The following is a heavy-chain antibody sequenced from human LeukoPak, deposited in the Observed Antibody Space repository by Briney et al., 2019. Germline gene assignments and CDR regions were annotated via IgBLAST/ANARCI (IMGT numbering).Heavy chain of an antibody. J-gene: IGHJ6*04. CDR3: ASEVIKSRDV. Sequence: PGGSLRLSCAASGFPFSIYSMNWVRRAPEEGLEWVSSISSSSSYIYYADSVKGRFTISRDNAKNSLYLQMNSLRAEDTAVYYCASEVIKSRDVWGKGTTVTVSS. CDR1: GFPFSIYS. V-gene: IGHV3-21*01. CDR2: ISSSSSYI. D-gene: IGHD2/OR15-2a*01.